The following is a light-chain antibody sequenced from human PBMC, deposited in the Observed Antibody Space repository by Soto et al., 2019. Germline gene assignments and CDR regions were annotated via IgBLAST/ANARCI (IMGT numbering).Light chain of an antibody. J-gene: IGLJ1*01. CDR2: DVA. CDR1: SSDVGAYNY. Sequence: QSVLTQTASVSGSPGQSITISCTGTSSDVGAYNYVSWYQHHPGKAPKLMLYDVANRPSGVSNRFSGSKSGNTASLTISGLQAEDEADYYCNSYTSSSTYVFGTGTKVTVL. CDR3: NSYTSSSTYV. V-gene: IGLV2-14*03.